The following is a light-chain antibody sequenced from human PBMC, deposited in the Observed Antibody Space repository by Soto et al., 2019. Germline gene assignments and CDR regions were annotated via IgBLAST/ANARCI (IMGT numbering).Light chain of an antibody. CDR3: ASWDDRLGAVI. J-gene: IGLJ2*01. Sequence: QSALTQPPSASGTPGQKVFISCSGSSSNIGGTNYAYWYQQLPGAAPKLLMHSNNLRPSGVPERISGSKFGTAASLAINGLRSEDEAVYYCASWDDRLGAVIFGGGTKVTVL. V-gene: IGLV1-47*02. CDR1: SSNIGGTNY. CDR2: SNN.